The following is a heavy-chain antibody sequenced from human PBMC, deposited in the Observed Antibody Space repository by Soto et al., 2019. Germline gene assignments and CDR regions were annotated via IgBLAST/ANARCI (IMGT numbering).Heavy chain of an antibody. Sequence: SGPTLVNPTQTLTLTCTLSAFSLNTPGVGVGWVRQPAGKALEWFALIQWDDDKYYNTSLETRLTVSKDTSGNRVVLTMTHMDPVDTATYYCARGKDDSIGDFFDYWGQGALVTVSS. V-gene: IGHV2-70*20. J-gene: IGHJ4*02. CDR2: IQWDDDK. CDR1: AFSLNTPGVG. CDR3: ARGKDDSIGDFFDY. D-gene: IGHD2-15*01.